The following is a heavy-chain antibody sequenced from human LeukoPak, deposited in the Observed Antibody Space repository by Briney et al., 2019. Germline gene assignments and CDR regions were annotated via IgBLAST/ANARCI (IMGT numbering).Heavy chain of an antibody. V-gene: IGHV4-59*08. CDR3: ARHVTGYYFDS. Sequence: PSETLSLTCTVSGGSISSYYWSWIRQPPRKGLEWIGYIYYRGSTNYNPSPKSRVTISVDTSKNQFSLKLSSVTAADTAVYYCARHVTGYYFDSWGQGTLVTVSS. J-gene: IGHJ4*02. CDR2: IYYRGST. CDR1: GGSISSYY. D-gene: IGHD1-14*01.